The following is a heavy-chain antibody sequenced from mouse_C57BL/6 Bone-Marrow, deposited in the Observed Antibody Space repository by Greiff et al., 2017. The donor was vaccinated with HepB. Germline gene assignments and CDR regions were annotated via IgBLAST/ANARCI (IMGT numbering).Heavy chain of an antibody. V-gene: IGHV1-72*01. CDR2: IDPNSGGT. D-gene: IGHD1-1*01. CDR3: ARSTTVSHFDY. CDR1: GYTFTSYW. Sequence: QVQLKQPGAELVKPGASVKLSCKASGYTFTSYWMHWVKQRPGRGLEWIGRIDPNSGGTKYNEKFKSKATLTVDKPSSTAYMQLSSLTSEDSAVYYCARSTTVSHFDYWGQGTTLTVSS. J-gene: IGHJ2*01.